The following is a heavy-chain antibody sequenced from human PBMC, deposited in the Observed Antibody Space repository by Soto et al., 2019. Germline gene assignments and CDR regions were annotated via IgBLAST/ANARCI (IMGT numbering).Heavy chain of an antibody. Sequence: TSETLSLTCTVSGGSISSYYWSWIRQPPGKGLEWIGYIYYSGSTNYNPSLKSRVTISVDTSKNPFSLKLSSVTAADTAVYYCARKQRDSSGWCPCQHWGQVTLVTVS. J-gene: IGHJ1*01. CDR3: ARKQRDSSGWCPCQH. D-gene: IGHD6-13*01. V-gene: IGHV4-59*01. CDR1: GGSISSYY. CDR2: IYYSGST.